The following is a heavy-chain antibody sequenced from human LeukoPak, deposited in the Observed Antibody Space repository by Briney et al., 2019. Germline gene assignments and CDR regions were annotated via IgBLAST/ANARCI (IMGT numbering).Heavy chain of an antibody. CDR1: GFTCSSYS. Sequence: GGSLRLSCAASGFTCSSYSMNWVRQAPGKGLEWVSSISSSSSYIYYADSMKGRFTISRDNAKNSLYLQMNSLRAEDTAVYYCAREILYYFDYWGQGTLVTVSS. CDR3: AREILYYFDY. CDR2: ISSSSSYI. V-gene: IGHV3-21*01. J-gene: IGHJ4*02.